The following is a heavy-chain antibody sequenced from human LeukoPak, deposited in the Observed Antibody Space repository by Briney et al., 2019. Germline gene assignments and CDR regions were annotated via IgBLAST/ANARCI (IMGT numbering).Heavy chain of an antibody. V-gene: IGHV3-30*03. CDR1: GFPFSSYG. CDR2: ISYDGSNK. J-gene: IGHJ4*02. D-gene: IGHD1-26*01. Sequence: GGPRDPSFAASGFPFSSYGMPWVRRAPGKGLEGGAVISYDGSNKYYADSVKGRFAISRDNAKKTLFLQMNSLRAEDTGVYYCARGPAANSGNYYVGDYWGQGTLVTVSS. CDR3: ARGPAANSGNYYVGDY.